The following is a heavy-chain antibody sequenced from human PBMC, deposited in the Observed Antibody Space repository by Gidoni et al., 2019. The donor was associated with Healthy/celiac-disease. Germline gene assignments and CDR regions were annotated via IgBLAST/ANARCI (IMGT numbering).Heavy chain of an antibody. Sequence: QVQLVASGGGVVQPGRSLRLSCVASGFTFSSYSMHWVRQAPGKGLEWVAVISYEGSNKYYADSGKGRFTSSRDNSKNTLYLQMNSLRAEDTAVYYWARDEGHCSGGSCYLGRDYWGQGTLVTVSS. CDR1: GFTFSSYS. CDR3: ARDEGHCSGGSCYLGRDY. D-gene: IGHD2-15*01. J-gene: IGHJ4*02. V-gene: IGHV3-30*04. CDR2: ISYEGSNK.